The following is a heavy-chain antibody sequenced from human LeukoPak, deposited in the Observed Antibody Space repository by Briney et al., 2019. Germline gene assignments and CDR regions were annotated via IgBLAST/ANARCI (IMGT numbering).Heavy chain of an antibody. Sequence: AGGSLSLSCAASGFTFTRHWMSWVRQVPGKGLEWVANIREDGSEKKYVDSVKDRFTISRDNTKNSVYLQMRGLRVDDTAIYYCARDKEGGSNDHWGQGTLVTVSS. CDR1: GFTFTRHW. J-gene: IGHJ4*02. V-gene: IGHV3-7*01. CDR2: IREDGSEK. CDR3: ARDKEGGSNDH. D-gene: IGHD6-13*01.